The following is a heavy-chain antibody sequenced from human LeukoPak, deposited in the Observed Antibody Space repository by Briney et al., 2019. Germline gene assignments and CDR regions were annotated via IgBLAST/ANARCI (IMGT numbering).Heavy chain of an antibody. CDR2: IKQVGTEK. CDR1: GFTFNSYW. J-gene: IGHJ6*03. V-gene: IGHV3-7*01. Sequence: GGSLRLSCAASGFTFNSYWMTWVRQAPGKGLEWVAHIKQVGTEKYYVDFVKGRFTVSRDNAKDSVFLEMNSLRGEDTAVYYCARGGGLTSFGVVVFGTFYYMDVWGKGTTVTVSS. D-gene: IGHD3-3*01. CDR3: ARGGGLTSFGVVVFGTFYYMDV.